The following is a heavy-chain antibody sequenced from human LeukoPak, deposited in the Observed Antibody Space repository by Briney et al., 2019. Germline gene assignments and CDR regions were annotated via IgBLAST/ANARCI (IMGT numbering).Heavy chain of an antibody. CDR2: IIPILGIA. CDR1: GGTFIIYA. CDR3: ARGRGYSGYFDY. Sequence: ASVKVSCKASGGTFIIYAISWVRQAPGQGLEWMGRIIPILGIANYAQRFQGRVTITADKSTSTAYMELSSLRSEDTAVYYCARGRGYSGYFDYWGQGTLVTVSS. D-gene: IGHD5-12*01. J-gene: IGHJ4*02. V-gene: IGHV1-69*04.